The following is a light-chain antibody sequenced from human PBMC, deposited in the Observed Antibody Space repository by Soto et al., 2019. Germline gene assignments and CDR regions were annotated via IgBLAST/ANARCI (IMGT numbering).Light chain of an antibody. V-gene: IGLV2-14*01. Sequence: QSALTQPASVSGSPGQSLAISCTGTRSDIGAYNRVSWYQRHPGKAPKLLISEVNRRPSGVSSRFSGSKSGNTASLTISGLQAEDEADYFCTSYTGSHSLPYVFGTGT. CDR1: RSDIGAYNR. CDR3: TSYTGSHSLPYV. J-gene: IGLJ1*01. CDR2: EVN.